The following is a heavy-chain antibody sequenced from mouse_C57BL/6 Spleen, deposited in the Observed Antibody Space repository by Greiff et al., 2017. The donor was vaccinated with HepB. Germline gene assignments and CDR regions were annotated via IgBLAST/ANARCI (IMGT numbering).Heavy chain of an antibody. Sequence: LVESGAELVKPGASVKISCKASGYAFSSYWMNWVKQRPGKGLEWIGQIYPGDGDTNYNGKFKGKATLTADKSSSTAYMQLSSLTSEDSAVYFCARPFTTVVEDWYFDVWGTGTTVTVSS. CDR3: ARPFTTVVEDWYFDV. CDR1: GYAFSSYW. CDR2: IYPGDGDT. D-gene: IGHD1-1*01. J-gene: IGHJ1*03. V-gene: IGHV1-80*01.